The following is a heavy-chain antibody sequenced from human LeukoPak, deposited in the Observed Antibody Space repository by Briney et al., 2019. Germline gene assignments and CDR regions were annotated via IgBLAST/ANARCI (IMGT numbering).Heavy chain of an antibody. D-gene: IGHD1-26*01. J-gene: IGHJ4*02. Sequence: GGSLRLSCAASGFTFSSSAMSWVRQVPGKGLEWVSGISASGGSTYYADSVKGRFTISRDNSKNTLYLQMNSLRAEDTAVYYCAKNLRYSGSSGLDYWGQGTLVTVSS. CDR1: GFTFSSSA. V-gene: IGHV3-23*01. CDR2: ISASGGST. CDR3: AKNLRYSGSSGLDY.